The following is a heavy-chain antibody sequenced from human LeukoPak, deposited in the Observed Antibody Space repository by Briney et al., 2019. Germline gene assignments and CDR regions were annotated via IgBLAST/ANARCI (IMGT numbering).Heavy chain of an antibody. J-gene: IGHJ5*01. V-gene: IGHV3-7*01. Sequence: GGSLRLSCAASGFTFSRDWMSWVRQAPGKGLEWVANINQDGGDTYYVDSVKGRFTISRDNAKNSLYLHMNSLRAEDTAVYYCSRDKVVGRTNFDSWGQGTLVTVSS. CDR2: INQDGGDT. D-gene: IGHD1-26*01. CDR3: SRDKVVGRTNFDS. CDR1: GFTFSRDW.